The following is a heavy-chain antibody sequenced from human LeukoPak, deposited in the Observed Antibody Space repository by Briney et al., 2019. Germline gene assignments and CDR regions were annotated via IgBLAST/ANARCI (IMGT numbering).Heavy chain of an antibody. CDR1: GFILENHA. V-gene: IGHV3-23*01. Sequence: PGGSLRLSCVASGFILENHAMSWIRQAPGKGLEWVSGTSSNGEVKYYADSVKGRFTISRDNSKNTLYLQMNSLRAEDTAVYYCVKLSSGSGSKFGFDSWGQGTLVTVSS. CDR2: TSSNGEVK. J-gene: IGHJ4*02. D-gene: IGHD6-19*01. CDR3: VKLSSGSGSKFGFDS.